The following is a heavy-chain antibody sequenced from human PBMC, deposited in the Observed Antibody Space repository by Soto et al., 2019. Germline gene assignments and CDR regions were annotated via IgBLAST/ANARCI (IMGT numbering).Heavy chain of an antibody. J-gene: IGHJ3*02. CDR1: GGSISSGGYY. D-gene: IGHD5-18*01. CDR3: ARDGYSYGLNAFDI. Sequence: QVQLQESGPGLVKPSQTLSLTCTVSGGSISSGGYYWSWIRQHPGKGLEWIGYIYYSGSTYYNPSLKRRVTISVDTSKNQFSLKLSPVTAADTDVYYCARDGYSYGLNAFDIWGQGTMVTVSS. CDR2: IYYSGST. V-gene: IGHV4-31*03.